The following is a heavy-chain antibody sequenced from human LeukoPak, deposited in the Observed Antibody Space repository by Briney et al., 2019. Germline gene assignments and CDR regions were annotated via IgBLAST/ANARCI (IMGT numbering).Heavy chain of an antibody. CDR2: ISSNGGST. V-gene: IGHV3-64D*06. D-gene: IGHD2-2*01. J-gene: IGHJ4*02. Sequence: PGGSLRLSCSASGFTLSRYGMHWVRQAPGKGLEYVSGISSNGGSTNYADSVKGRFTISRDNSKNTLHLQMSSLRAEDTAVYYCVKGYCSSTSCSLIDYGGQGTLVTVSS. CDR3: VKGYCSSTSCSLIDY. CDR1: GFTLSRYG.